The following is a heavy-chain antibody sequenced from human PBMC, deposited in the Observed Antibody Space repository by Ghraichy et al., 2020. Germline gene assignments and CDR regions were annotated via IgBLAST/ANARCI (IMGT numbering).Heavy chain of an antibody. D-gene: IGHD5-12*01. V-gene: IGHV3-23*01. CDR2: ISGSGGST. Sequence: LSLTCAASGFTFSSYAMSWVRQAPGKGLEWGPAISGSGGSTYYADSVKGRFTISRDNSKNTLYLQMNSLRAEDTAVYYCAKHEDIVATVGNFDYWGQGTLVTFSS. CDR3: AKHEDIVATVGNFDY. J-gene: IGHJ4*02. CDR1: GFTFSSYA.